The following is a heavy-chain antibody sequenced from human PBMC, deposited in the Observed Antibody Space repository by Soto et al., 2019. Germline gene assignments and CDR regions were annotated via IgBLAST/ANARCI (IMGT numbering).Heavy chain of an antibody. J-gene: IGHJ4*02. D-gene: IGHD6-19*01. CDR2: INHSGST. CDR3: ARGGTGKRYSSGWYNGGDY. Sequence: SETLSLTCAVYGGSFSGYYWSWIRQPPGKGLEWIGEINHSGSTNYDPSLKSRVTISVDTSKNQFSLKLSSVTAADTAVYYCARGGTGKRYSSGWYNGGDYWGQGTLVTVSS. CDR1: GGSFSGYY. V-gene: IGHV4-34*01.